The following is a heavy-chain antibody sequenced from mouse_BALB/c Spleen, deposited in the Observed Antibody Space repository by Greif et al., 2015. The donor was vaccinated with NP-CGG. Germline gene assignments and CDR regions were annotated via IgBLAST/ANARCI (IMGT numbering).Heavy chain of an antibody. V-gene: IGHV5-6-4*01. J-gene: IGHJ2*01. CDR3: TRVLGDYFDY. CDR1: GFTFSSYT. D-gene: IGHD4-1*01. Sequence: EVQGVESGGGLVKPGGSLKLSCAASGFTFSSYTMSWVRQTPEKRLEWVATISSGGSYTYYPDSVKGRFTISRDNAKNALYLQMSSLKSEDTAMYYCTRVLGDYFDYWGQGTTLTVSS. CDR2: ISSGGSYT.